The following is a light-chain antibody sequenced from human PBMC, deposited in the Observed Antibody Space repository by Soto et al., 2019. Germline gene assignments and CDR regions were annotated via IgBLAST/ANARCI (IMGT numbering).Light chain of an antibody. CDR3: QQRNYWPIT. CDR1: QSVGIY. Sequence: EIVLTQSPATLSLSPGEGATLSCRASQSVGIYLAWYQQKLGQAPRLLIYDASKRATGIPARFSGSGSGTDFTLTINSLEPEDVAVYYCQQRNYWPITFVQGTLLEIK. CDR2: DAS. J-gene: IGKJ5*01. V-gene: IGKV3-11*01.